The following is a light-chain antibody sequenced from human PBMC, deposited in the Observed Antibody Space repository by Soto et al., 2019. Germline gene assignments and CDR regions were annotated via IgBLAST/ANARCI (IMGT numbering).Light chain of an antibody. CDR3: AAWDDNLIAYV. CDR2: YDD. Sequence: QAVVTQPPSVSEAPRQRVTISCSRNSSNIGKNAVNWYQHLPGQSPKLLIYYDDLLPSGISDRFSGSKSGASASLAISGLQSEDEAEYYCAAWDDNLIAYVFGTGTKLTVL. CDR1: SSNIGKNA. V-gene: IGLV1-36*01. J-gene: IGLJ1*01.